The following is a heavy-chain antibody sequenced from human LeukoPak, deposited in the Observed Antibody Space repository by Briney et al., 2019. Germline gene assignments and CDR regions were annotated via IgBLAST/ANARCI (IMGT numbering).Heavy chain of an antibody. CDR3: ARERPAAGPDY. D-gene: IGHD3-10*01. Sequence: ASVKVSCTASGYTFTSYYMHWVRQAPGQGLEWMGIINPSGGSTSYAQKFQGRVTMTRDTSTSTVYMELSSLRSEDTAVYYCARERPAAGPDYWGQGTPVTVSS. CDR1: GYTFTSYY. V-gene: IGHV1-46*01. J-gene: IGHJ4*02. CDR2: INPSGGST.